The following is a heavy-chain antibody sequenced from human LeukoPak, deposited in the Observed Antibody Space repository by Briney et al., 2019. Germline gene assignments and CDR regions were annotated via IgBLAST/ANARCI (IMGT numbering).Heavy chain of an antibody. V-gene: IGHV1-2*02. D-gene: IGHD4-17*01. Sequence: ASVKVSCKASGYTLTGYYMHWVRQAPGQGLEWMGWINPNSGGTNYAQKFQGRVTMTRDTSISTAYMELSRLRSDDTAVYYCARDMRRLSYYYYGMDVWGQGTTVTVSS. CDR2: INPNSGGT. CDR3: ARDMRRLSYYYYGMDV. CDR1: GYTLTGYY. J-gene: IGHJ6*02.